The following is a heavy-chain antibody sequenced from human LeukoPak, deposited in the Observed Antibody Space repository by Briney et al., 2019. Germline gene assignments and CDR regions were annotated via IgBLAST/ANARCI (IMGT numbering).Heavy chain of an antibody. J-gene: IGHJ4*02. CDR3: AKDVYYPGYFDY. Sequence: HAGGSLRLSCAASGFTFSSYAMSWVRQAPGKGLEWVSGISGSDGSTYYADSVKGRFTISRDNSKNTLYLQMNSLRAEDTAVHYCAKDVYYPGYFDYWGQGTLVTVSS. V-gene: IGHV3-23*01. CDR2: ISGSDGST. D-gene: IGHD3-10*01. CDR1: GFTFSSYA.